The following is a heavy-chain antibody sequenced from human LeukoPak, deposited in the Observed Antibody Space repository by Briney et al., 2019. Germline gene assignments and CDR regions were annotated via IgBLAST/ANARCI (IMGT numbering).Heavy chain of an antibody. CDR3: ARGSGWYWYFDL. D-gene: IGHD6-19*01. Sequence: SQTLSLTCAISGDSVSSNTAAWTWIRQSPSRGLEWLGRTYYRSKWYNDYAVSVKSRITINPDISKNHFSLQLYSVTPEDTAVYYCARGSGWYWYFDLWGRGTLVTVSS. J-gene: IGHJ2*01. CDR1: GDSVSSNTAA. V-gene: IGHV6-1*01. CDR2: TYYRSKWYN.